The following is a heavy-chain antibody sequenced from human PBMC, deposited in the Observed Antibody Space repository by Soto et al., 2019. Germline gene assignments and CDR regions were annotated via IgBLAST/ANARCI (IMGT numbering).Heavy chain of an antibody. D-gene: IGHD1-26*01. CDR2: IYYSGSA. CDR1: GYSISSSNW. Sequence: SETLSLTCAVSGYSISSSNWWGWIRQPPGKGLEWIGNIYYSGSANSNPSLKSRVTMSVDTSKNQFSLKLSSVTAVDTAVYYCARKSPVGAYFDYWGQGTLVTVSS. J-gene: IGHJ4*02. CDR3: ARKSPVGAYFDY. V-gene: IGHV4-28*01.